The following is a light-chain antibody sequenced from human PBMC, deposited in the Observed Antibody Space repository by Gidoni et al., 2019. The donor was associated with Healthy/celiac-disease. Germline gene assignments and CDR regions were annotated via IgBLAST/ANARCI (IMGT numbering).Light chain of an antibody. CDR3: QQLNSYPLT. Sequence: IQLTQSPSSLSASVGDRVTITCRASQGLSSYLAWYQQKPGKAPKLLIYAASTLQSGVPSRFSCSGSGTDFTLTISSLQPEDFATYYCQQLNSYPLTVGGGTKVEIK. CDR1: QGLSSY. CDR2: AAS. J-gene: IGKJ4*01. V-gene: IGKV1-9*01.